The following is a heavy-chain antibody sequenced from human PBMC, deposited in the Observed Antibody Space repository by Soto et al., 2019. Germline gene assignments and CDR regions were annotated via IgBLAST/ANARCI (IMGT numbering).Heavy chain of an antibody. CDR3: ARAYSSGSGPWY. J-gene: IGHJ4*01. V-gene: IGHV1-18*01. Sequence: QVQLVQSGAEVKKPGASVKVSCKASGYTFTSYGISWVRQAPGQGLEWMGWISASNGNTNYAQKLQGRVTMTTDTSTSPAYTEPRSLRSDDTAVSSCARAYSSGSGPWYWGHGTLVTVSS. CDR2: ISASNGNT. D-gene: IGHD3-10*01. CDR1: GYTFTSYG.